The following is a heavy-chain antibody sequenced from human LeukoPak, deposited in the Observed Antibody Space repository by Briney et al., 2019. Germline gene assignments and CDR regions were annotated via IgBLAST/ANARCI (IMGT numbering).Heavy chain of an antibody. CDR1: GFTFSSYA. CDR3: ASSSSSLNFDY. CDR2: ISSSSSYI. V-gene: IGHV3-21*01. Sequence: GGSLRLSCAASGFTFSSYAMSWVRQAPGKGLEWVSSISSSSSYIYYADSVKGRFTISRDNAKNSLYLQMNSLRAEDTAVYYCASSSSSLNFDYWGQGTLVTVSS. J-gene: IGHJ4*02. D-gene: IGHD6-6*01.